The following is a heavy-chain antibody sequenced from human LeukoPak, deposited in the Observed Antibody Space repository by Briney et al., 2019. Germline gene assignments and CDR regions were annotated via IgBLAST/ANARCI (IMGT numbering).Heavy chain of an antibody. J-gene: IGHJ4*02. D-gene: IGHD3-22*01. V-gene: IGHV3-23*01. CDR2: ISGSGGST. CDR1: GFTFSSYS. CDR3: ASQGHYYDSSGPIDY. Sequence: GGSLRLSCAASGFTFSSYSMNWVRQAPGKGLEWVSAISGSGGSTYYADSVKGRFTISRDNSKNTLYLQMNSLRAEDTAVYYCASQGHYYDSSGPIDYWGQGTLVTVSS.